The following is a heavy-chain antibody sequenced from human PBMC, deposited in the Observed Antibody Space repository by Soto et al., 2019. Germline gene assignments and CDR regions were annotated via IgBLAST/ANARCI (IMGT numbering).Heavy chain of an antibody. V-gene: IGHV3-9*01. D-gene: IGHD4-17*01. CDR2: ISWNSGSI. CDR3: AKDMAHDYGDFYCFDY. Sequence: PGGSLRLSCAASGFTFDDYAMHWVRQAPGKGLEWVSGISWNSGSIGYADSVKGRFTISRDNAKNSLYLQMNSLRAEDTALYYCAKDMAHDYGDFYCFDYWGQGTLVTVSS. CDR1: GFTFDDYA. J-gene: IGHJ4*02.